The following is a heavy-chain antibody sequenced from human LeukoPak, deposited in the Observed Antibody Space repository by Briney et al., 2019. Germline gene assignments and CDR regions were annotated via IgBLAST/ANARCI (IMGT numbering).Heavy chain of an antibody. CDR2: ISGSGGST. CDR3: ARHNSWYPNDH. V-gene: IGHV3-23*01. Sequence: GGSLRLSCAASGFTFSSYGMSWVRQAPGKGLEWVSAISGSGGSTYYADSVKGRFTISRDNSKNTLYLQMNSLRADDTAVYYCARHNSWYPNDHWGQGTLVTVSS. CDR1: GFTFSSYG. D-gene: IGHD6-13*01. J-gene: IGHJ4*02.